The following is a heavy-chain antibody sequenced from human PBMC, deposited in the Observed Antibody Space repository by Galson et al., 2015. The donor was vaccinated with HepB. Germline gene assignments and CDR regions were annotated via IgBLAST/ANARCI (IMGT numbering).Heavy chain of an antibody. CDR3: ASPHVSSGWYPGTN. J-gene: IGHJ4*02. D-gene: IGHD6-19*01. CDR1: GYSFANYW. V-gene: IGHV5-51*01. CDR2: IYPGDSST. Sequence: QSGAEMKKPGESLKISCKASGYSFANYWIGWVRQMPGKGLEWMGIIYPGDSSTTYSPSFQGQVTFSADTSITTAYLQWSSLKASDSAMYYCASPHVSSGWYPGTNWGQGTLVIVSS.